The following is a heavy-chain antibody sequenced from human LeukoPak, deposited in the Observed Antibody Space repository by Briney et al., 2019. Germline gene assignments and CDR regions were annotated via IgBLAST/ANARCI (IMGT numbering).Heavy chain of an antibody. CDR3: VSFYETN. V-gene: IGHV3-74*01. CDR1: GNYW. Sequence: GGSLRLSCAASGNYWMHWVRQAPGKGLVWVSHVNSDGSWTSHTDSVKGRFTISKDNAKNTVYLQMNNLRTEDTAVYYCVSFYETNWGRGTLVTVSS. CDR2: VNSDGSWT. J-gene: IGHJ4*02. D-gene: IGHD2-2*01.